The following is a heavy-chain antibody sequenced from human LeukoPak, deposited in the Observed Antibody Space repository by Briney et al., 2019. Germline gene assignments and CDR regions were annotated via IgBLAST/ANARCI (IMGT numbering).Heavy chain of an antibody. V-gene: IGHV7-4-1*02. CDR1: GYTFTSYA. Sequence: ASVKVSCKTSGYTFTSYAISWVRQAPGQGLEWMGWIHPSTGNPTYAQGFTGRFVFSLGTSVSTTYLQISSLKAEDTAVYYCARAYQRLGALSLPYYWGQGTLVTVSS. D-gene: IGHD3-16*02. J-gene: IGHJ4*02. CDR2: IHPSTGNP. CDR3: ARAYQRLGALSLPYY.